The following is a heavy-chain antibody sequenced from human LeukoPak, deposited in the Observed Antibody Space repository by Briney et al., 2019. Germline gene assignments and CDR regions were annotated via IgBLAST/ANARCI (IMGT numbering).Heavy chain of an antibody. CDR2: IKSKSDGGTT. V-gene: IGHV3-15*01. Sequence: PGGSLRLSCAASGFTFSNAWMYWVRQAPGKGLEWIGRIKSKSDGGTTDYAAPVKGRFTISRDDSKKTLYVQMNSLKIEDTAVYYCTIDPRAGGYWGQGTLVTVSS. CDR3: TIDPRAGGY. CDR1: GFTFSNAW. D-gene: IGHD3-10*01. J-gene: IGHJ4*02.